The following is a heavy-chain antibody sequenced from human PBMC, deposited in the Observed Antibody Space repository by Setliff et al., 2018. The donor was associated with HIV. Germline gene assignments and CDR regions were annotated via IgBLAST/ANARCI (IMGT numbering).Heavy chain of an antibody. CDR2: ICSTGST. J-gene: IGHJ4*01. CDR1: GASITSHY. D-gene: IGHD3-3*01. V-gene: IGHV4-59*03. Sequence: SETLSLTCTVSGASITSHYWSWIRQSPGRELGWIGYICSTGSTVSNPSLKSRVTILMDLSRNQLSLHLASVTTADTAVYFCAPGEGVASTYYHDWGQGTQVTVSS. CDR3: APGEGVASTYYHD.